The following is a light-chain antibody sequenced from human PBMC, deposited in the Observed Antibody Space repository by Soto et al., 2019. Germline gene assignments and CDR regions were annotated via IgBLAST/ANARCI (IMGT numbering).Light chain of an antibody. J-gene: IGKJ4*01. CDR2: DAS. Sequence: EIVLTQSPATLSLSPGERATLSCRASQSVSSYLAWYQHKPGQAPRLLIYDASNRATGIPARFSGSGSGTAFTLTISSLEPEDFAVYYCQQRSNWPPKLTFGGGTKVEIK. CDR3: QQRSNWPPKLT. CDR1: QSVSSY. V-gene: IGKV3-11*01.